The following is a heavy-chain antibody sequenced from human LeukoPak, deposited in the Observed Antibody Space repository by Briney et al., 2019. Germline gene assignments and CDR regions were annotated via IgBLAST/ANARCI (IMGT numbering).Heavy chain of an antibody. CDR1: GFTFSSYA. CDR3: AKERTRTAAAARYFDY. V-gene: IGHV3-23*01. D-gene: IGHD6-13*01. J-gene: IGHJ4*02. CDR2: IIGIGGST. Sequence: GGSLRLSCAASGFTFSSYAMSWVRQAPGKGLEWVSSIIGIGGSTYYADSGKGRFTISRDNSKNTLYLQMKRVRAEDTAVYYCAKERTRTAAAARYFDYWGQGTLVTVSS.